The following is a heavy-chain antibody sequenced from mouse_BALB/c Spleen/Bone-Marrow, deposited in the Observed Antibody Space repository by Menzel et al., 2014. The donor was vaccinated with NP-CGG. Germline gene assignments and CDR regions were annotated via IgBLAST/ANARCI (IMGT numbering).Heavy chain of an antibody. D-gene: IGHD1-2*01. CDR3: ARLTYYGLSDY. CDR2: INPESSTI. V-gene: IGHV4-1*02. CDR1: GFDFSRYW. J-gene: IGHJ2*01. Sequence: EVKLQESGGGLVQPGGSLKLSCTASGFDFSRYWMSWVRRAPGKGLQWIGEINPESSTINYTPSLKDKFIISRDNAKKALYLQMNKVRSEDTALYYCARLTYYGLSDYWGQGTTLTVSS.